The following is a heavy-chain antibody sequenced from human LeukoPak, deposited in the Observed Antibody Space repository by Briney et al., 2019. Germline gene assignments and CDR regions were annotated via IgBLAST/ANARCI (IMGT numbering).Heavy chain of an antibody. V-gene: IGHV1-18*01. J-gene: IGHJ4*02. CDR2: ISAYNGNT. CDR1: GYTFTSYG. CDR3: ARRYYYDSSGYYYYPYFDY. D-gene: IGHD3-22*01. Sequence: ASVKVSCKASGYTFTSYGISWVRQAPGQGLEWMGWISAYNGNTNYAQKLQGRVTMTTDTSTSTAYMELGSLRSDDTAVYYCARRYYYDSSGYYYYPYFDYWGQGTLVTVSS.